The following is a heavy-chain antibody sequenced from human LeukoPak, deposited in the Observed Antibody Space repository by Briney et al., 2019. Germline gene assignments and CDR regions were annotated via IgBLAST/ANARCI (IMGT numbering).Heavy chain of an antibody. CDR2: ILGDSGNT. CDR3: ATGQGQWLLRFGAS. Sequence: GGSLRLSCAASGFTFSSYAMSWVRQAPGKGLEWVSGILGDSGNTYYAHSVQGQFAISRDNSKNTLYLQMNSLRVEDTATYYCATGQGQWLLRFGASWGQGTLVTVSS. D-gene: IGHD6-19*01. J-gene: IGHJ5*02. CDR1: GFTFSSYA. V-gene: IGHV3-23*01.